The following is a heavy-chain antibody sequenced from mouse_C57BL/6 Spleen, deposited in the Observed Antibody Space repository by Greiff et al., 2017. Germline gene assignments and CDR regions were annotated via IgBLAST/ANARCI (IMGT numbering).Heavy chain of an antibody. Sequence: VQLKESGPGMVKPSQSLTLTCTVTGYSITSGYDWHWIRHFPGNKLEWMGYISYSGHTNYNPSLKSRISITYDTSKNQFFLKLNSVTTEDTATYYYAREGFQSHVDYWGQGTTLTVSS. CDR1: GYSITSGYD. V-gene: IGHV3-1*01. CDR3: AREGFQSHVDY. J-gene: IGHJ2*01. CDR2: ISYSGHT.